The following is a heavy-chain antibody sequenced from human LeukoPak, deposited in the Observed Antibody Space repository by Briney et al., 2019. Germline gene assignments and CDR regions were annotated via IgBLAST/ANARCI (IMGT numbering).Heavy chain of an antibody. CDR3: ARGGWYSSSWIDY. CDR1: GGTFSTYA. J-gene: IGHJ4*02. D-gene: IGHD6-13*01. CDR2: IIPIFGTA. Sequence: SVKVSCKASGGTFSTYAISWLRQAPGQGLEWMGGIIPIFGTANYAQSFQGRVTITTDESTSTAYMELSSLRSEDTAVYYCARGGWYSSSWIDYWGQGTLVTVSS. V-gene: IGHV1-69*05.